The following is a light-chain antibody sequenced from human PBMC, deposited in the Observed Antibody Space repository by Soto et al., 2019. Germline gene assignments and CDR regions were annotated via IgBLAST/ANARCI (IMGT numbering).Light chain of an antibody. CDR3: QQRSNWPPIP. Sequence: VLTQSPTTLSLSPGERATLSCRASQSVSSYLAWYQQKPGQAPRLLIYDASNRATGIPARFSGSGSGTDFTLTISSLEPEDFAVYYCQQRSNWPPIPFGQLRRLAIK. V-gene: IGKV3-11*01. CDR1: QSVSSY. J-gene: IGKJ5*01. CDR2: DAS.